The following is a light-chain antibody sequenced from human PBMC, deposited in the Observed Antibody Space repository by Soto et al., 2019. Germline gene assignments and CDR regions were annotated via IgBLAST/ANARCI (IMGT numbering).Light chain of an antibody. CDR1: QSVGGNY. V-gene: IGKV3-20*01. Sequence: ESVLTQSPGTLSLSPGERATLSCRASQSVGGNYLAWFQQKPGQAPRLLVYGASNRAAGIPDRFSGGGSGTDFTLTISRLEPEDFAVYYCQHYGSSPWTFGQGTEVEVK. CDR3: QHYGSSPWT. J-gene: IGKJ1*01. CDR2: GAS.